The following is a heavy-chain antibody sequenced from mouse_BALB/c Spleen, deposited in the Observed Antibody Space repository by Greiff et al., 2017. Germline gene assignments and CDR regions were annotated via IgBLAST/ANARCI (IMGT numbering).Heavy chain of an antibody. CDR3: VSQLGRGGY. CDR1: GFTFNTYA. V-gene: IGHV10-1*02. Sequence: EVMLVESGGGLVQPKGSLKLSCAASGFTFNTYAMNWVRQAPGKGLEWVARIRSKSNNYATYYADSVKDRFTISRDDSQSMLYLQMNNLKTEDTAMYYCVSQLGRGGYWGQGTTLTVSS. D-gene: IGHD4-1*02. J-gene: IGHJ2*01. CDR2: IRSKSNNYAT.